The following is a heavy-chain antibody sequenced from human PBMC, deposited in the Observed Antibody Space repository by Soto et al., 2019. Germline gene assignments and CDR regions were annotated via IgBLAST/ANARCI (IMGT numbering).Heavy chain of an antibody. V-gene: IGHV3-30-3*01. CDR3: ARDRDLKFYFDY. Sequence: GGSLRLSCAASGFTFGVYAMHWVRQAPGKGLEWVAAISYDGLSKYYADSVKGRFTISRDNSKRDLFLQVNSLRVEDTAMFYCARDRDLKFYFDYWGQGTLVTVSS. CDR1: GFTFGVYA. CDR2: ISYDGLSK. D-gene: IGHD3-10*01. J-gene: IGHJ4*02.